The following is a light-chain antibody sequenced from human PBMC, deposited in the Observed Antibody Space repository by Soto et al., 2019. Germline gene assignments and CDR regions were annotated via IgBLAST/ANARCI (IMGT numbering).Light chain of an antibody. J-gene: IGKJ2*01. CDR3: QQYNSYLYT. CDR1: QSISSW. CDR2: DAS. Sequence: DIQMTQSPSTLSASVGDRVTITCRARQSISSWLAWYQQKPGKAPKLLIYDASSLESGVPSRFSGSGSGTEFTLTISSLQPDVFATYYCQQYNSYLYTFGQGTNLEIK. V-gene: IGKV1-5*01.